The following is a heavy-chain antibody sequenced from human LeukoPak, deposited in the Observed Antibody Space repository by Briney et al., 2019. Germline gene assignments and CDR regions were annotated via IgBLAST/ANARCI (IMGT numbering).Heavy chain of an antibody. CDR3: ARVNRVLSSSWANFDY. D-gene: IGHD6-13*01. V-gene: IGHV1-2*02. CDR1: GYTFTSYH. Sequence: ASVKVSCKASGYTFTSYHITWVRQAPGQGLEWMGWINPNSGGTNYAQKFQGRVTMTRDTSISTAYMELSSLRSEDTAVYYCARVNRVLSSSWANFDYWGQGTLVTVSS. J-gene: IGHJ4*02. CDR2: INPNSGGT.